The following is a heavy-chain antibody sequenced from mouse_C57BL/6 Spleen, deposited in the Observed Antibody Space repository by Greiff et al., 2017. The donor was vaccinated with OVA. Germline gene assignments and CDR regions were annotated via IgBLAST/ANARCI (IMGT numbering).Heavy chain of an antibody. CDR2: IFPGSGST. CDR3: ATHLYYYAMDY. Sequence: QVQLQQSGAELVKPGASVKLSCTASGYTFTGYWMEWVKQRPGHGLEWIGEIFPGSGSTDYYEKFKGQATFTADTSSNTAYMQLSSLTTEDSDIYYCATHLYYYAMDYWGQGTSVTVSS. D-gene: IGHD6-1*01. J-gene: IGHJ4*01. CDR1: GYTFTGYW. V-gene: IGHV1-9*01.